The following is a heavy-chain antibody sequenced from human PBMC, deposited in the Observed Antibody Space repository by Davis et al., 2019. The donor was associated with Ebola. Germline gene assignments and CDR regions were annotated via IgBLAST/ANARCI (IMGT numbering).Heavy chain of an antibody. D-gene: IGHD3-22*01. CDR1: GGSISSGGYY. J-gene: IGHJ4*02. Sequence: PSETLSLTCTVSGGSISSGGYYWSWIRQHPGKGLEWIGYIYYNGSTNYNPSLKSRVTISVDTSKNQFSLKLSSVTAADTAVYYCARGGDYYDSSGCLDYWGQGTLVTVSS. CDR2: IYYNGST. V-gene: IGHV4-61*08. CDR3: ARGGDYYDSSGCLDY.